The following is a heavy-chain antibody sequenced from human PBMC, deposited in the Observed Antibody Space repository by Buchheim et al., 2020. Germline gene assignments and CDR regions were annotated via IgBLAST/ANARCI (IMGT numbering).Heavy chain of an antibody. D-gene: IGHD2-2*01. CDR2: IYYSGST. CDR3: AREGTNCSSTSCQGGVAPYGMDV. CDR1: GGSISSYY. V-gene: IGHV4-59*01. Sequence: QVQLQESGPGLVKPSETLSLPCTVSGGSISSYYWSWIRQPPGKGLEWIGYIYYSGSTNYNPSLKSRVTISVDTSKNQFSLKLSSVTAADTAVYYCAREGTNCSSTSCQGGVAPYGMDVWGQGTT. J-gene: IGHJ6*02.